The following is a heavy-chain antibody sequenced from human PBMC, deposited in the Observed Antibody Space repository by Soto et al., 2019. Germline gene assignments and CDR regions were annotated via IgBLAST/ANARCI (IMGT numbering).Heavy chain of an antibody. D-gene: IGHD5-18*01. CDR1: GGSFSGYY. Sequence: QVQLQQWGAGLLKPSETLSLTCAVYGGSFSGYYWSWIRQPPGKGLECIGESNHVGSTNYNPSLKSRVTMSVDPSKNQFSLRLTSVTAADTAVYYCARVLIAGVTTDWGQGTLVIVSS. J-gene: IGHJ4*02. CDR2: SNHVGST. V-gene: IGHV4-34*01. CDR3: ARVLIAGVTTD.